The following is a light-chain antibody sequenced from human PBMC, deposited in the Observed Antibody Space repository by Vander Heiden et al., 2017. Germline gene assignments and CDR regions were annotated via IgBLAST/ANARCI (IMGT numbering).Light chain of an antibody. Sequence: DVVMTQALLCLPATLGQPASISCSTTQSRVASDGDTNLPWFQQRPGQSPRRLIYKVSIRDSGVPDRFSASGSGTDFTLKISRVEAEDVGVYYCMQGTHWPHTFGQGTKLEIK. J-gene: IGKJ2*01. V-gene: IGKV2-30*01. CDR2: KVS. CDR1: QSRVASDGDTN. CDR3: MQGTHWPHT.